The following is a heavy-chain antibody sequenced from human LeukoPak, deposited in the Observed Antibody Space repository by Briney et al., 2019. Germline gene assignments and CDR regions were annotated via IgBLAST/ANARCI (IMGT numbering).Heavy chain of an antibody. D-gene: IGHD1-1*01. CDR2: IGTAGDT. J-gene: IGHJ5*02. CDR3: ARRYAHPKAPLWFDP. V-gene: IGHV3-13*01. CDR1: GVTFSSYD. Sequence: GGSLRLSCAASGVTFSSYDMHWVRQATGKSLEWDSAIGTAGDTYYPGSVKGRFTISRENAKNSLYLQMNSLRAGDTAVYYCARRYAHPKAPLWFDPWGQGTLVTVSS.